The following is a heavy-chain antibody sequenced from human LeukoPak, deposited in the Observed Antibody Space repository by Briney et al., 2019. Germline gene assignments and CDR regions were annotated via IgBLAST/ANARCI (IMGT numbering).Heavy chain of an antibody. V-gene: IGHV4-59*08. CDR1: GGSISSYY. CDR3: ARHCPDDSGGFQDDFDI. D-gene: IGHD3-22*01. Sequence: PSETLSLTCTLSGGSISSYYWSWVRQPPGKGLEWLAYIHNSGRTNYNPSLESRLTISLDTSKNQFSLNVRSVAAADTAVYYCARHCPDDSGGFQDDFDIWGQGTLVTVSS. CDR2: IHNSGRT. J-gene: IGHJ3*02.